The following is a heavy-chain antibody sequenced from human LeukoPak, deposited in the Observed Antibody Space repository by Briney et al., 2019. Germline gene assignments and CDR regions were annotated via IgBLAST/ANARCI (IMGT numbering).Heavy chain of an antibody. V-gene: IGHV1-18*01. CDR3: ARDALIVVVVAATPKYYYYGMDV. Sequence: ASVKVSCKASGYTFTSYGISWVRQAPGQGLERMGWISAYNGNTNYAQKLQGRVTMTTDTSTSTAYMELRSLRSDDTAVCYCARDALIVVVVAATPKYYYYGMDVWGQGTTVTVSS. CDR1: GYTFTSYG. J-gene: IGHJ6*02. D-gene: IGHD2-15*01. CDR2: ISAYNGNT.